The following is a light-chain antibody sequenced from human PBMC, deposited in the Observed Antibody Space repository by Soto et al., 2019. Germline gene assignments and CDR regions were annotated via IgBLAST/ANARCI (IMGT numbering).Light chain of an antibody. Sequence: DIPMTQSPSTLSASVGDSVTITCRASETISTWLAWYQREPGKAPKLLIYRASNLQYGVPSRFSGSGSGTEFTLTNSGLQPDDFATYYCQQYKAPPWTFGQGTKVEIK. V-gene: IGKV1-5*03. CDR3: QQYKAPPWT. CDR2: RAS. CDR1: ETISTW. J-gene: IGKJ1*01.